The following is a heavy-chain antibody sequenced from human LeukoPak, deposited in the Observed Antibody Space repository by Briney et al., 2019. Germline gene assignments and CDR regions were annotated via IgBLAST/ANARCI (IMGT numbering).Heavy chain of an antibody. D-gene: IGHD3-9*01. Sequence: SETLSLTCAVSGGSIISSSYNWGWIRQPPGKGLEWIGTIYHSGTTYYNPSLKSRVTISVDTSKNQFFLKLGSVTAADTAVYYCARLPTGYPNWFDPWGQGSLVTVSS. V-gene: IGHV4-39*01. J-gene: IGHJ5*02. CDR1: GGSIISSSYN. CDR2: IYHSGTT. CDR3: ARLPTGYPNWFDP.